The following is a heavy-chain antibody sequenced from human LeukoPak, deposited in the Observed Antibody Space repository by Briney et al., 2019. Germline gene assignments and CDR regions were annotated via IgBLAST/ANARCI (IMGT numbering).Heavy chain of an antibody. CDR1: GFTLSSYG. CDR3: AKDGTRMTHYYYYDGMDV. V-gene: IGHV3-30*18. J-gene: IGHJ6*02. CDR2: ISYDGSQK. D-gene: IGHD4-17*01. Sequence: GGSLRLSCAASGFTLSSYGMHWVRQAPGKGLEWVALISYDGSQKYHADSVKGRFTISRDNSKNALYLQMDSLRAEDTAVYYCAKDGTRMTHYYYYDGMDVWGQGTTVTVSS.